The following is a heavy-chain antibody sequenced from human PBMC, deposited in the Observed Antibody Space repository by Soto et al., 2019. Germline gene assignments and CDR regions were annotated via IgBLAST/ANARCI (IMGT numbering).Heavy chain of an antibody. CDR2: IYWDDDK. Sequence: QITLNESGPTQVKPRQSLTLTCTFSGFSLTTSGVRVGWIRQSPGKAPEWLELIYWDDDKRYRPSLKSRLTSTTDTSKNQVVLIMADMDPADTATYSCAHRVLRTVFGLVTTTAIYFDFWGQGTPVAVAS. CDR3: AHRVLRTVFGLVTTTAIYFDF. CDR1: GFSLTTSGVR. V-gene: IGHV2-5*02. J-gene: IGHJ4*02. D-gene: IGHD3-3*01.